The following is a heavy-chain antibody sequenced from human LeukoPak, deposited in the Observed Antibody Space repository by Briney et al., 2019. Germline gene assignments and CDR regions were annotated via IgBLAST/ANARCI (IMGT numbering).Heavy chain of an antibody. CDR3: ARGVVPYSSSSRGFYFYYGMDV. V-gene: IGHV3-23*01. CDR2: TSGSGGGT. Sequence: GGSLRLSCAASGFTFSNYAMTWVRQAPGEGLEWVSTTSGSGGGTYYADSVKGRFTISRDNYKNTLYLQMTSLRAEDTAVYYCARGVVPYSSSSRGFYFYYGMDVWGQGTTVTVS. J-gene: IGHJ6*02. CDR1: GFTFSNYA. D-gene: IGHD6-6*01.